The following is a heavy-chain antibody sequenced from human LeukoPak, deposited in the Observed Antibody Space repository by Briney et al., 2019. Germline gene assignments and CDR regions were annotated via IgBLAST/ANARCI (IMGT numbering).Heavy chain of an antibody. CDR2: IWYHGNDV. D-gene: IGHD3-3*01. V-gene: IGHV3-33*01. Sequence: GMSLRLSCSASGFTFGSYGMHWVRQAPGKGLEWVALIWYHGNDVDYADSVKGRFTISRDNSKNTLYLQMNSVRAEDTAVYFCARDFWNEPSKYFDYWGQGTLVTVSS. CDR3: ARDFWNEPSKYFDY. CDR1: GFTFGSYG. J-gene: IGHJ4*02.